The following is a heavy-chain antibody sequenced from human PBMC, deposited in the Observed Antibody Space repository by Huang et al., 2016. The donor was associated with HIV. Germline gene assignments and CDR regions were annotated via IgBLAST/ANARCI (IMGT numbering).Heavy chain of an antibody. CDR3: AKEARAITSALNWFDS. J-gene: IGHJ5*01. CDR2: IGGRGVST. V-gene: IGHV3-23*01. D-gene: IGHD6-6*01. Sequence: EVHLLELGGGSVQPGGSLRRSCAASGFTFDNFAMNWVRQAPGKGPGWVEGIGGRGVSTHYADSVKGRFTISRDTSKNTGFLQMNSLRAEDTAVYYCAKEARAITSALNWFDSWGPGILVTVSS. CDR1: GFTFDNFA.